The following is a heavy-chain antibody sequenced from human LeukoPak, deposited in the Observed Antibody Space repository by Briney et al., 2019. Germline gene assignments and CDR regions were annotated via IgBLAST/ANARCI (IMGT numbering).Heavy chain of an antibody. D-gene: IGHD5-12*01. J-gene: IGHJ6*02. Sequence: GRSLRLSCAASGFTFSSHGVHWVRQAPGKGLEWVAVISYDGSKIDYADSVKGRFTISRDNSKNTLYLQMNCLRAEDTAVYYCARGGDSGYDTDCYYGMDVWGQGTTVTVSS. V-gene: IGHV3-30-3*01. CDR1: GFTFSSHG. CDR2: ISYDGSKI. CDR3: ARGGDSGYDTDCYYGMDV.